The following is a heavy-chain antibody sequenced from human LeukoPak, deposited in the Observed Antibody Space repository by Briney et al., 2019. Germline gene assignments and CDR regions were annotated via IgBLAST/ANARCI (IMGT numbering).Heavy chain of an antibody. CDR2: IYYSGST. Sequence: PSETLSLTCTVSGGSISSYYWSWIRQPPGKGLEWIGYIYYSGSTNYNPSLKSRVTMSVDTSKNQFSLKLSSVTAADTAVYYCARVMVRGRGYYGMDVWGQGTTVTVSS. CDR1: GGSISSYY. D-gene: IGHD3-10*01. J-gene: IGHJ6*02. V-gene: IGHV4-59*12. CDR3: ARVMVRGRGYYGMDV.